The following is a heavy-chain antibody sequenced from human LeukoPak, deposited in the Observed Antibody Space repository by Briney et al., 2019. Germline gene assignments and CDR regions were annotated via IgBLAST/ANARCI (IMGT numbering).Heavy chain of an antibody. D-gene: IGHD6-19*01. Sequence: SETLSLTCAVYGGSFSGYYWSWIRQPPGKGLEWIGERNHSGSTNYNPSLKSRVTMSVDTSKNQFSLKLSSVTAADTAVYYCAREFPRLGRVDYWGQGTLVTVSS. CDR2: RNHSGST. CDR1: GGSFSGYY. V-gene: IGHV4-34*01. CDR3: AREFPRLGRVDY. J-gene: IGHJ4*02.